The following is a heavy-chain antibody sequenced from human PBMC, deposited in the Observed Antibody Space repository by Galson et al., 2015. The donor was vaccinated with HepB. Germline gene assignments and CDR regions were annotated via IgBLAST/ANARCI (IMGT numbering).Heavy chain of an antibody. J-gene: IGHJ6*02. CDR1: GFTFSSYG. CDR2: ISYDGSNK. Sequence: LRLSCAASGFTFSSYGMHWVRQAPGKGLEWVAVISYDGSNKYYADSVKGRFTISRDNSKNTLYLQMNSLRAEDTAVYYCAKEGHQQLVGGGYYYYYGMDVWGQGTTVTVSS. D-gene: IGHD6-6*01. V-gene: IGHV3-30*18. CDR3: AKEGHQQLVGGGYYYYYGMDV.